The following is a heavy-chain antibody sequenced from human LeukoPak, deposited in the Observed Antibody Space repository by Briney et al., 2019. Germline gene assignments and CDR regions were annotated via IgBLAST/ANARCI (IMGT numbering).Heavy chain of an antibody. V-gene: IGHV1-18*01. CDR1: GYTFTSYG. J-gene: IGHJ3*02. CDR2: ISAYNGNT. D-gene: IGHD1-26*01. CDR3: ARDLSGIVGATDAFDI. Sequence: GASVKVSCKASGYTFTSYGISWVRQAPGQGLEWMGWISAYNGNTNYAQKLQGRVTMTTDTSTSTAYMELRSLRSDDTAVYYCARDLSGIVGATDAFDIWGQGTMVTVSS.